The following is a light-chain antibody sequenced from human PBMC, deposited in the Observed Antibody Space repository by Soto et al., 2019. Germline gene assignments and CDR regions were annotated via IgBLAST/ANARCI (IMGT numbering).Light chain of an antibody. V-gene: IGKV1-6*01. J-gene: IGKJ4*01. CDR2: SAS. CDR3: LQESNYPLT. CDR1: QGVRDD. Sequence: IQMTQSPSSLSASVGDRVTITCRASQGVRDDVGWYQQKPGKAPKLLIYSASTLQSGVPSRFSGSGSGTDFTLNISGLQPEDFATYYCLQESNYPLTFGGGTK.